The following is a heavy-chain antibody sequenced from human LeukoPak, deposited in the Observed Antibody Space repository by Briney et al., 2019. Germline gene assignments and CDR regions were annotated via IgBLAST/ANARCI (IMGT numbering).Heavy chain of an antibody. CDR1: GGSFSGYY. D-gene: IGHD3-9*01. J-gene: IGHJ6*03. V-gene: IGHV4-34*01. CDR3: ARAATGKNILTGSQSFRHYYYYMDV. Sequence: SETLSLTCAVYGGSFSGYYWSWIRWPPGKGLEWIGEINHSGSTNYNPSLKSRVTISVDTSKNQFSLKLSSVTAADTAVYYCARAATGKNILTGSQSFRHYYYYMDVWGKGTTVTVSS. CDR2: INHSGST.